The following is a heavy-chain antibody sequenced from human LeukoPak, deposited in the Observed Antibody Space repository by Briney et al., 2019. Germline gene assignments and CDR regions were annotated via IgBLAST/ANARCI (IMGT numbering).Heavy chain of an antibody. J-gene: IGHJ3*02. D-gene: IGHD4-23*01. CDR1: GFTVSSNY. CDR2: IYSGGST. Sequence: GGSLRLSCAASGFTVSSNYMSWVRQAPGKGLEWVSVIYSGGSTYYADSAKGRFTISSDNSKNTLYLQMNSLRAEDTAVYYCARDLTDGGLPRYAFDIWGQGTMVTVSS. CDR3: ARDLTDGGLPRYAFDI. V-gene: IGHV3-66*01.